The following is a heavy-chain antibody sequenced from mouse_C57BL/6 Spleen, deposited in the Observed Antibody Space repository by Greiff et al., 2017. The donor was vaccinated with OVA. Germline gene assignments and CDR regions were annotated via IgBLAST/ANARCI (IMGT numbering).Heavy chain of an antibody. J-gene: IGHJ2*01. CDR1: GYTFTSYW. Sequence: VQLQQPGAELVRPGSSVKLSCKASGYTFTSYWMHWVKQRPIQGLEWIGNIDPSDSETHYNQKFKDKATLTVDKSSSTAYMQLSSLTSEDSAVYYCARITTVVATYFDYWGQGTTLTVSS. D-gene: IGHD1-1*01. V-gene: IGHV1-52*01. CDR3: ARITTVVATYFDY. CDR2: IDPSDSET.